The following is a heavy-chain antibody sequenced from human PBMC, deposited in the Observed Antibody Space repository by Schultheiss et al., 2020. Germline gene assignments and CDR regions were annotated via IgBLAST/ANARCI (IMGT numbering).Heavy chain of an antibody. CDR1: GGSISSYY. Sequence: SETLSLTCTVSGGSISSYYWSWIRQPPGKGLEWIGYIYYSGNTYYNPSLKSRVTLSVDTSKNQFSLKLSSVTAADTAVYYCAGAKAYDSIPARGIDYWGQGTLVTVSS. CDR2: IYYSGNT. D-gene: IGHD3-22*01. V-gene: IGHV4-59*12. CDR3: AGAKAYDSIPARGIDY. J-gene: IGHJ4*02.